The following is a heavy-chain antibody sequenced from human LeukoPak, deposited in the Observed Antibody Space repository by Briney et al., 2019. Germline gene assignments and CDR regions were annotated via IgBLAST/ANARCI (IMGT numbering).Heavy chain of an antibody. CDR2: ISYDGSNK. V-gene: IGHV3-30-3*01. D-gene: IGHD3-22*01. J-gene: IGHJ4*02. CDR1: GFTFSSYA. CDR3: ARGPPGLMIGNFDY. Sequence: GGSLRLSCAASGFTFSSYAMHWVRQVPGKGLEWVAVISYDGSNKYYADSVKGRFTISRDNSKNTLYLQMNSLRAEDTAVYCCARGPPGLMIGNFDYWGQGTLVTVSS.